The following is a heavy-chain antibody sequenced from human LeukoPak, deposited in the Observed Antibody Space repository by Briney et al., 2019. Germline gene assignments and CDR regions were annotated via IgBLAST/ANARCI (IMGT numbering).Heavy chain of an antibody. CDR1: GYTFTSYD. Sequence: GASVKVSCKXSGYTFTSYDINWVRQATGQGLEWMGWMNPNSGNTGYAQKFQGRVTITRNTSISTAYMELSSLRSEDTAVYYCARVVKRGYNWFGPWGQGTLVTVSS. J-gene: IGHJ5*02. CDR3: ARVVKRGYNWFGP. CDR2: MNPNSGNT. V-gene: IGHV1-8*03. D-gene: IGHD3-22*01.